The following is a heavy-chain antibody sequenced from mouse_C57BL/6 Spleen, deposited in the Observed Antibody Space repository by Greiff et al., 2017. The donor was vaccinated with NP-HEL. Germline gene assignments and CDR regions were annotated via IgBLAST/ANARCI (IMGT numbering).Heavy chain of an antibody. J-gene: IGHJ3*01. CDR1: GYTFTSYW. CDR3: ARGIDDYGSSYSAWFAY. D-gene: IGHD1-1*01. Sequence: QVQLQQPGAELVRPGSSVKLSCKASGYTFTSYWMDWVKQRPGQGLEWIGNIYPSDSETHYNQKFKDKATLTVDKSSSTAYMQLSSLTSEDSAVYYCARGIDDYGSSYSAWFAYWGQGTLVTVSA. V-gene: IGHV1-61*01. CDR2: IYPSDSET.